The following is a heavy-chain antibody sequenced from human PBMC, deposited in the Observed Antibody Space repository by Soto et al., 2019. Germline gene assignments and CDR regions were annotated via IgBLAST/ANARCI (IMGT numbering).Heavy chain of an antibody. Sequence: HPGGSLRLSCAASGFTFSSYAMSWVRQAPGKGLEWVADISHDGSNKNYADSVKGRLTVSRDNSINTLFLQIDSLRSDDTAVYYCARDRGYWGQGTLVTVSS. J-gene: IGHJ4*02. CDR2: ISHDGSNK. D-gene: IGHD3-16*01. V-gene: IGHV3-30-3*01. CDR3: ARDRGY. CDR1: GFTFSSYA.